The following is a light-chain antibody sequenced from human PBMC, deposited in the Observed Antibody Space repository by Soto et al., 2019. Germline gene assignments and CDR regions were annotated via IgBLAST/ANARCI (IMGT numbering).Light chain of an antibody. CDR2: EVS. Sequence: QAASVSGSPGQSITISCTGTSSDVGGYNYVSWYQHHPGKAPKLMIYEVSNRPSGVSYRFSGSKSGNTASLTISGLQAEDEADYYCNSYTGSGIVFGTGTKLTVL. CDR1: SSDVGGYNY. CDR3: NSYTGSGIV. V-gene: IGLV2-14*01. J-gene: IGLJ1*01.